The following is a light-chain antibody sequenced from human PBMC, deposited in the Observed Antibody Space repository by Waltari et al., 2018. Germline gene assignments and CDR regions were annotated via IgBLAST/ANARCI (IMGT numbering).Light chain of an antibody. CDR1: SSNIGKNT. V-gene: IGLV1-44*01. J-gene: IGLJ3*02. Sequence: QSVLTQPPSASGTPGQRVTISCSGSSSNIGKNTVNWYQHLPGTSPKLLIYKNGRRPSGVPDRFSGSKSGTSASLAISGLQSEDEADYYCATWDDSLNGWVFGGGTKLTVL. CDR3: ATWDDSLNGWV. CDR2: KNG.